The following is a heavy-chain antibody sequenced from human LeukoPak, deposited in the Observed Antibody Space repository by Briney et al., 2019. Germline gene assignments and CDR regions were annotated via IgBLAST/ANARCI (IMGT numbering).Heavy chain of an antibody. J-gene: IGHJ4*02. D-gene: IGHD3-10*01. CDR1: GGSFSDYW. V-gene: IGHV4-34*01. CDR3: ARRGSGSYRPTPFDY. Sequence: SETLSLTCAVYGGSFSDYWWTWIRQSPGKGLEWIGEVNHSGRTNYNPSLKSRVSISVDTSKNQFSLKLSSVTAADTAVYYCARRGSGSYRPTPFDYWGQGTLVTVSS. CDR2: VNHSGRT.